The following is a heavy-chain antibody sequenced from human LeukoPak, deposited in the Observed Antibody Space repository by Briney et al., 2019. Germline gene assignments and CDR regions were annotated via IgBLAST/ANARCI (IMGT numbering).Heavy chain of an antibody. D-gene: IGHD3-22*01. CDR2: ILFSGSVQ. CDR3: ARSPRDSRDWTGSLDY. Sequence: GMSLRLSCAASGFTFNNFCMHWVRQSPGKGLEWVSVILFSGSVQFYADSVKGRFTISRDDSKNTVYLQMNSLRVEDTAVYYCARSPRDSRDWTGSLDYWGQGALVTVSS. V-gene: IGHV3-30*03. J-gene: IGHJ4*02. CDR1: GFTFNNFC.